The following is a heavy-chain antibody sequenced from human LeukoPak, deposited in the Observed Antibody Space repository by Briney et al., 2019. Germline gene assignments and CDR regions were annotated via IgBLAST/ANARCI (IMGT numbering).Heavy chain of an antibody. CDR1: GFTFSSYW. D-gene: IGHD3-10*01. CDR2: IKQDGSEK. Sequence: GGSLRLSCAASGFTFSSYWMSWVRQAPGKGRKGVASIKQDGSEKHCVDSVKGRFIISRDNARNSLYLQMNSLRAEDTAVYYCTRVRTSGEEDYWGQGTLVTVSS. CDR3: TRVRTSGEEDY. V-gene: IGHV3-7*01. J-gene: IGHJ4*02.